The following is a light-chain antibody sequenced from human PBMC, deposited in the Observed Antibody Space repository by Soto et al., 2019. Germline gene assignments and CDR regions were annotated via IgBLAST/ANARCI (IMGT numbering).Light chain of an antibody. CDR3: SSYAGSNNYV. V-gene: IGLV2-8*01. CDR2: EVS. Sequence: QSVLTQPPSASGSPGQSVTISCTGTSGDVGSYNYVSWYQQHPGKAPKLMIFEVSERPSGVPDRFSASKSGNTASLTVSGLQAEDEADYYCSSYAGSNNYVFGTGTKLTVL. CDR1: SGDVGSYNY. J-gene: IGLJ1*01.